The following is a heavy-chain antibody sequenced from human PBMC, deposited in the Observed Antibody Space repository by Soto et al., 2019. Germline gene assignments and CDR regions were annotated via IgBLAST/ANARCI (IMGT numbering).Heavy chain of an antibody. CDR3: VKEGYMRSDWYGQFDY. V-gene: IGHV3-64D*06. CDR1: VFTFNSYA. CDR2: ISSYGADR. Sequence: GWSLRLSCSSSVFTFNSYAMHWVRQAPGKGLEFVSAISSYGADRYYADSVKGRFAISRDNSKNTLYLQMSSLRAEDTALYYCVKEGYMRSDWYGQFDYWGQGALVTVSS. D-gene: IGHD6-19*01. J-gene: IGHJ4*02.